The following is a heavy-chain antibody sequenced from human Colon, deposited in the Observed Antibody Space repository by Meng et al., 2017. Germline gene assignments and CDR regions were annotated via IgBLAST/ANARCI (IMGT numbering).Heavy chain of an antibody. CDR1: GYTFTGYY. D-gene: IGHD4-23*01. CDR3: ARENGGSDDYGGNFDY. CDR2: INPNSGGT. V-gene: IGHV1-2*06. Sequence: HVELVQSGSELKNPGASVKVSCKASGYTFTGYYMHWVRQAPGQGLEWMGRINPNSGGTNYAQKFQGRVTMTRDTSISTAYMELSRLRSDDTAVYYCARENGGSDDYGGNFDYWGQGTLVTVSS. J-gene: IGHJ4*02.